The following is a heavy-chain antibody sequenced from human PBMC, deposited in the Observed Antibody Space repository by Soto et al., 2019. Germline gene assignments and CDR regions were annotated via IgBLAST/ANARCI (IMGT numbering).Heavy chain of an antibody. CDR3: VRDGDGSGRTDFQY. V-gene: IGHV6-1*01. D-gene: IGHD3-3*01. CDR1: GDSVSSNSAA. Sequence: SQTLSLTCAISGDSVSSNSAAWNWIRQSPSRGLEWLGRTYYRSKWFSEYALSVKSRISISADTSKNQFSLQLNSVTLEDTAVYYCVRDGDGSGRTDFQYWGQGTVVTFSS. J-gene: IGHJ4*02. CDR2: TYYRSKWFS.